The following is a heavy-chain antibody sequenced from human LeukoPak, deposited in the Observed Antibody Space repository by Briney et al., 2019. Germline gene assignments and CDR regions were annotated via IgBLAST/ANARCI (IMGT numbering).Heavy chain of an antibody. CDR1: GFTFSSYA. J-gene: IGHJ6*03. V-gene: IGHV3-30*02. Sequence: AGGSLRLSCAAPGFTFSSYAMSWVRQAPGKGLEWVAFIRYDGTDKYYADSVKGRFTISRDNSENTVSLQLNSLRVEDTAVYYCGKGLAYTYPYSGNMDVWGKGTTVTISS. CDR2: IRYDGTDK. CDR3: GKGLAYTYPYSGNMDV. D-gene: IGHD5-18*01.